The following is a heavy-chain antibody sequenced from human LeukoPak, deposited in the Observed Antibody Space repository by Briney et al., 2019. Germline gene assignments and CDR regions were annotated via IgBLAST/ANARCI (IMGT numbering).Heavy chain of an antibody. CDR3: ARRVPSSALDLLDS. D-gene: IGHD3-22*01. CDR1: GGTFSSYY. V-gene: IGHV4-59*08. Sequence: PSESLSLTCTVSGGTFSSYYWSWIRQPPGKGLEGIAYIYYSGSTYYNPSLKSRGTMSVNTYTNQLPLRLSTVTTADAAAYYCARRVPSSALDLLDSWGQGTLVTVSS. CDR2: IYYSGST. J-gene: IGHJ4*02.